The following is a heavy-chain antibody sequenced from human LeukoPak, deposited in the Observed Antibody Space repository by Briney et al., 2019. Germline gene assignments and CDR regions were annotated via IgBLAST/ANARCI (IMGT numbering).Heavy chain of an antibody. J-gene: IGHJ4*02. CDR3: ARAKYYYDSSGYTYRAWDY. CDR2: IYSGGST. Sequence: AGGSLRLSCAASGFTVSSNYMSWVRQAPGKGLEWVSVIYSGGSTYYADSVKGRFTISRDNSKNTLYLQMNSLRAEDTAVYYCARAKYYYDSSGYTYRAWDYWGQGTLVTVSS. V-gene: IGHV3-66*01. D-gene: IGHD3-22*01. CDR1: GFTVSSNY.